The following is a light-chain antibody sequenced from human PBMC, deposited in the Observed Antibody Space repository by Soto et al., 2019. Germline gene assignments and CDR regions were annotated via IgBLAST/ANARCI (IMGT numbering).Light chain of an antibody. CDR1: SSNIGAGYD. CDR2: GNT. V-gene: IGLV1-40*01. CDR3: KSYDSSLRGWL. J-gene: IGLJ2*01. Sequence: QSVLTQPHSVSGAPGQRVTISCTGSSSNIGAGYDVHWYQPLTVTAPKLLVHGNTDRPSGVPDRFSGSKSGTSASLAITGCKAQDEADYYCKSYDSSLRGWLFGGWTRLTVL.